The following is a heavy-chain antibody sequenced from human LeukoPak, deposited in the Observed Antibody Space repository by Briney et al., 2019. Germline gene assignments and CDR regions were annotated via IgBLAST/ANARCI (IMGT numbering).Heavy chain of an antibody. V-gene: IGHV3-23*01. CDR3: AKHNSGNFIYFDS. Sequence: PGGSLRLSCAASGFTFSLYAMSWVRQAPGKGLEWVSGITGSGGTTYYADSVKGRFTLSRDNSKNTLYLQMNSLGAEDTAVYYCAKHNSGNFIYFDSGGQGALVTVSS. CDR2: ITGSGGTT. J-gene: IGHJ4*02. D-gene: IGHD1-26*01. CDR1: GFTFSLYA.